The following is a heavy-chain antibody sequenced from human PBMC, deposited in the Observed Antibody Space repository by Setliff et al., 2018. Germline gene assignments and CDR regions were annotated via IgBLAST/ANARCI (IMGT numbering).Heavy chain of an antibody. CDR3: ARVGPLTDDAFDI. CDR2: IYPADSDT. CDR1: RYTFTNYW. Sequence: PGESLTISCKGSRYTFTNYWIAWVRQMPGKGLEYMGIIYPADSDTTYSPSFQGQVTISADKSINTAYLQWSSLKASDTAIYYCARVGPLTDDAFDIWGQGTMVTVSS. D-gene: IGHD1-26*01. V-gene: IGHV5-51*01. J-gene: IGHJ3*02.